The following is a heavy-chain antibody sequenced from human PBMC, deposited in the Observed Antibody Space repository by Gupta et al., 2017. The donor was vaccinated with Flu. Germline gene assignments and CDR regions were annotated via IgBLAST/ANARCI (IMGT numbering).Heavy chain of an antibody. Sequence: EVQLEESGGGSVQPGGSLRLSCVASGFSFSSHWRSWVRQPPGRGLFWVSRIESDGSGTIYADSVKGRFTISRDNTKNMVFLQMNSLRAEDTAVYYCVRESLMHSTTSDYWGQGTLVTVSS. J-gene: IGHJ4*02. CDR3: VRESLMHSTTSDY. D-gene: IGHD3-16*02. V-gene: IGHV3-74*01. CDR1: GFSFSSHW. CDR2: IESDGSGT.